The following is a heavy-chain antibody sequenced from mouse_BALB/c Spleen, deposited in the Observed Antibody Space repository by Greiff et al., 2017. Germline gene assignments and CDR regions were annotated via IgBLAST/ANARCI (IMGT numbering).Heavy chain of an antibody. CDR3: ARDRGVLAY. Sequence: VQLKESGGGLVQPGGSLKLSCAASGFTFSSYGMSWVRQTPDKRLELVATINSNGGSTYYPDSVKGRFTISRDNAKNTLYLQMSSLKSEDTAMYYCARDRGVLAYWGQGTLVTVSA. CDR1: GFTFSSYG. J-gene: IGHJ3*01. D-gene: IGHD3-1*01. V-gene: IGHV5-6-3*01. CDR2: INSNGGST.